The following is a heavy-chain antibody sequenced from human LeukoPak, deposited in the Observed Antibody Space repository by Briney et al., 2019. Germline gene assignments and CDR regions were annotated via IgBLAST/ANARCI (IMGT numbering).Heavy chain of an antibody. Sequence: ASVKVSCKASGYTFISYFLHWVRQAPGQGLEWMGIINPSGGSTRYAQKFQGRVTMTRDTSTSTVYMELSSLRSEDTAVYYCARSGGDAIRPFAYWGQGTLVTVSS. CDR3: ARSGGDAIRPFAY. J-gene: IGHJ4*02. CDR1: GYTFISYF. CDR2: INPSGGST. D-gene: IGHD2-21*02. V-gene: IGHV1-46*01.